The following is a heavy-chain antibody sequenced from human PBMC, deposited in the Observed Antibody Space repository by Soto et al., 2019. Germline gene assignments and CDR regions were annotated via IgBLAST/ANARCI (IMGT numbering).Heavy chain of an antibody. J-gene: IGHJ4*02. D-gene: IGHD6-19*01. CDR3: AKATSWLTLFDY. V-gene: IGHV3-11*05. CDR1: GFTFSDYY. Sequence: GGSLRLSCAASGFTFSDYYMSWIRQAPGKGLEWVSYINSSSSNTNYADSVKGRFTISRDNAKNTLYLQMSSLRAEDTAVYYCAKATSWLTLFDYWGQGTLVTVSS. CDR2: INSSSSNT.